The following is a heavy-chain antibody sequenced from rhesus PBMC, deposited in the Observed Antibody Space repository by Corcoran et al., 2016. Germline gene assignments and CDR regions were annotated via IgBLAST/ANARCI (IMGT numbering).Heavy chain of an antibody. Sequence: QVQLQESGPGLVKPSETLPLTCAVSGASISSNYWSWIRQPPGKGLEWIGYIYGGRGSTSSNPSLKGRVTISKDTSKNQFSLKLSSVTAADTAVYYCARDHYYSGSYYIDYWGQGVLVTVSS. CDR1: GASISSNY. V-gene: IGHV4-147*01. CDR2: IYGGRGST. D-gene: IGHD3-16*01. J-gene: IGHJ4*01. CDR3: ARDHYYSGSYYIDY.